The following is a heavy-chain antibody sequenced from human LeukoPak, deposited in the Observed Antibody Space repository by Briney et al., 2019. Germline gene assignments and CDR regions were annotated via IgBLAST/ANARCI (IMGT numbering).Heavy chain of an antibody. J-gene: IGHJ3*02. CDR2: AYHSGAT. CDR1: GDSISSSTW. V-gene: IGHV4-4*02. Sequence: PSETLSLTCAVSGDSISSSTWWNWVRPPPGKGLEWIGEAYHSGATNRNPSLKSRVIISVDETKNQFSLNLNSVTAADTAMYYCARGHNENNYKSAIDIWGPGTMVTVSS. D-gene: IGHD1/OR15-1a*01. CDR3: ARGHNENNYKSAIDI.